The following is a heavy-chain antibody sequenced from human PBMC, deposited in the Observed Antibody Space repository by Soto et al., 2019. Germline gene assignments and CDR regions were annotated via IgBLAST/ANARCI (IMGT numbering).Heavy chain of an antibody. CDR2: TRNKANSYTT. Sequence: PGGSLRLSCAASGFTFSDHYMDWVRQAPGKGLEWVGRTRNKANSYTTEYAASVKGRFTISRDDSKNSLYLQMNSLKTEDTAVYYCARDQGYSYGYYFDYWGQGTLVTVSS. D-gene: IGHD5-18*01. J-gene: IGHJ4*02. CDR1: GFTFSDHY. CDR3: ARDQGYSYGYYFDY. V-gene: IGHV3-72*01.